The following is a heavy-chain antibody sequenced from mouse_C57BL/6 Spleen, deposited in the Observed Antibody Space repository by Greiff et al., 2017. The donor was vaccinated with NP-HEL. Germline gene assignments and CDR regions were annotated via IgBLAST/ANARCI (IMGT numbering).Heavy chain of an antibody. J-gene: IGHJ2*01. Sequence: EVQLVESGGDLVKPGGSLKLSCAASGFTFSSYGMSWVRQTPDKRLEWVATISSGGSYTYYPDSVKGRFTISRDNAKNTLYLQMSSLKSEDTAMYYCARHSSGYADYWGQGTTLTVSS. CDR1: GFTFSSYG. V-gene: IGHV5-6*01. CDR3: ARHSSGYADY. D-gene: IGHD3-2*02. CDR2: ISSGGSYT.